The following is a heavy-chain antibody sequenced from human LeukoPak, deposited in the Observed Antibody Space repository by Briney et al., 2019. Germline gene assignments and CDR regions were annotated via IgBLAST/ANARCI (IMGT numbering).Heavy chain of an antibody. CDR1: GFTFSSYA. V-gene: IGHV3-30*18. CDR3: AKSTHYGSGTYPFDY. J-gene: IGHJ4*02. D-gene: IGHD3-10*01. Sequence: GGSLRLSCAASGFTFSSYAMNWVRQAPGKGLEWVAIISYDGNNQYYSDSVKGRFTISRDNSKNTLHLQMNSLRAEDTAVYYCAKSTHYGSGTYPFDYWGQGTLVTVSS. CDR2: ISYDGNNQ.